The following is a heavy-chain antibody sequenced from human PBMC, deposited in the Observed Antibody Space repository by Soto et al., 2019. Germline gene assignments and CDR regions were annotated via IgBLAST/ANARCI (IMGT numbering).Heavy chain of an antibody. J-gene: IGHJ6*02. CDR1: GFTCSSYT. CDR2: ISYDGSNK. Sequence: GGSLRLSCAASGFTCSSYTMHWVRQEPGKGLEWVAVISYDGSNKYYADSVKGRFTISRDNTKNTLYLQMNSLRAEDTAVYYCARTCWTTTILNYYNYYGMDVWGQGTTVTVSS. V-gene: IGHV3-30-3*01. CDR3: ARTCWTTTILNYYNYYGMDV. D-gene: IGHD4-17*01.